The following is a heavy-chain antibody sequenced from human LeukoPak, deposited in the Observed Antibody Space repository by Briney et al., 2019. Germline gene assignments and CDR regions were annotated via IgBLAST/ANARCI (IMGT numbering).Heavy chain of an antibody. V-gene: IGHV4-59*01. CDR2: VYYRVNT. D-gene: IGHD6-19*01. Sequence: SETLSLTCTVSGGSGDSINTYYWNWIRQPPGKGLEWIGYVYYRVNTNYNPSLKSRLTISVDTSKSQFSLKVSSVTTADAAVYYCARAAEYSSGWYLFDYWGQGILVTVSA. CDR3: ARAAEYSSGWYLFDY. J-gene: IGHJ4*02. CDR1: GGSGDSINTYY.